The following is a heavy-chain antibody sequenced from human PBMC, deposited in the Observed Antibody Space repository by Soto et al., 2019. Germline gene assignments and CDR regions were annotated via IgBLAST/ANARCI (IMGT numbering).Heavy chain of an antibody. J-gene: IGHJ5*02. V-gene: IGHV3-23*01. D-gene: IGHD3-10*01. CDR1: GFTFSSYA. Sequence: EVQLLESGGGLVQPGGSLRLSCAASGFTFSSYAMSWVRQAPGKGLEWVSAIGGSGGSTYYADSVKGRFTISRDNSKNTLYLQMNSLRAEDTAVYYCAKDFLSGSYFFWFDTWGQGTLVTVSS. CDR2: IGGSGGST. CDR3: AKDFLSGSYFFWFDT.